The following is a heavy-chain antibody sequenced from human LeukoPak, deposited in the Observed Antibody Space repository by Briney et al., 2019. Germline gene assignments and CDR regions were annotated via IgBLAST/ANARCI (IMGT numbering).Heavy chain of an antibody. Sequence: GGSLRLSCAASGFTFSSYEMNWVRQAPGKGLEWVSYISSSGSTIYYADSVKGRFTISRDNAKNSLYLQMNSLRAEDTAVYYCARAPYFDWLLELDYWGQRTLVTLSS. V-gene: IGHV3-48*03. CDR1: GFTFSSYE. CDR2: ISSSGSTI. J-gene: IGHJ4*02. D-gene: IGHD3-9*01. CDR3: ARAPYFDWLLELDY.